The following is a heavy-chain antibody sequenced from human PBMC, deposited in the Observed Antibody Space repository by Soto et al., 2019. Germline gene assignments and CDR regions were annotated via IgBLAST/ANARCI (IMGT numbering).Heavy chain of an antibody. V-gene: IGHV3-23*01. D-gene: IGHD2-15*01. CDR1: GVTFSSYA. Sequence: PGGSLRLSCAASGVTFSSYAMSWVRQAPGKGLEGVSAISGSGGSTYYADSVKGRFTISRDNSKNLMYLQMNSLRADDTAVYFCARRRGPLLKDAFDIWGQGTMVTVS. CDR2: ISGSGGST. CDR3: ARRRGPLLKDAFDI. J-gene: IGHJ3*02.